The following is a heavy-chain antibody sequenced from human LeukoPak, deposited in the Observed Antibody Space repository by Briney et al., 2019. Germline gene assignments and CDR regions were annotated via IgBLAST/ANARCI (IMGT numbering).Heavy chain of an antibody. CDR2: IAYDGGNK. D-gene: IGHD1-26*01. J-gene: IGHJ4*02. CDR1: GFTFSGNG. Sequence: QPGRSERLSCAASGFTFSGNGMHWFRQAPGKGLEWVALIAYDGGNKYYADSVKGRFTISRDNSKNTLDLQMNSLRAEDTAVYYCARFVSGISFDYWGQGTLVRVSS. CDR3: ARFVSGISFDY. V-gene: IGHV3-33*03.